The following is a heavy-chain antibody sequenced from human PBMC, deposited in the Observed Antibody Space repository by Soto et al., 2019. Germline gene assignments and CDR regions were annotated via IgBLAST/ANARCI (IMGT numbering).Heavy chain of an antibody. CDR1: GYTFTSYG. CDR2: ISAYNGNT. Sequence: ASVKVSCKASGYTFTSYGISWVRQAPGQGLEWMGWISAYNGNTNYAQKLQGRVTMTTDTSTSTAYMELRSLRSDDTAVYYCAREGPRGPAVPAKYYFDYWGQGTLVTVSS. V-gene: IGHV1-18*01. CDR3: AREGPRGPAVPAKYYFDY. D-gene: IGHD2-2*01. J-gene: IGHJ4*02.